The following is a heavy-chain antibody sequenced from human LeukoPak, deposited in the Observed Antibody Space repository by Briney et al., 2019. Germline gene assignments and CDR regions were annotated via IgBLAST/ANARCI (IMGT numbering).Heavy chain of an antibody. J-gene: IGHJ4*02. V-gene: IGHV3-23*01. Sequence: QPGGSLRLSCAASGFTFSSYAMHWVRQAPGKGLEWVSAISGSGGSTYYADSVKGRFTISRDNSKNTLYLQMNSLYYCAKGGKNIAAAGYFDYWGQGTLVTVSS. CDR1: GFTFSSYA. CDR3: AAAGYFDY. D-gene: IGHD6-13*01. CDR2: ISGSGGST.